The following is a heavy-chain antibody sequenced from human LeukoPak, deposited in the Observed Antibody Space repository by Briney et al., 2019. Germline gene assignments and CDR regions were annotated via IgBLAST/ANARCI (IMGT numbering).Heavy chain of an antibody. Sequence: GGFLRLSCAASGFTFSSYAMSWVRQAPGKGLEWVSSISSSSSYIYYADSVKGRFTISRDNSKSTLYLQMDSLRAEDTAVYYCAKTDSGDYSYYFDYWGQGTLVTVSS. CDR3: AKTDSGDYSYYFDY. CDR1: GFTFSSYA. J-gene: IGHJ4*02. D-gene: IGHD3-22*01. V-gene: IGHV3-23*01. CDR2: ISSSSSYI.